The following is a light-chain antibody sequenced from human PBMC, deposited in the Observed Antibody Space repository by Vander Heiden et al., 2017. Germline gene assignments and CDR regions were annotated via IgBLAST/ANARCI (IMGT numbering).Light chain of an antibody. CDR1: QSISNYY. CDR2: GTS. Sequence: ETLLTQSPCPPSFSPGGSATHPCRARQSISNYYLAWFQQKPGKAPRLLIYGTSNRANGVPGRFSGSGSGTDFTLTISRLEPEDFAVYYCQQYGNSPRTFGEGTKVEIK. V-gene: IGKV3-20*01. CDR3: QQYGNSPRT. J-gene: IGKJ4*02.